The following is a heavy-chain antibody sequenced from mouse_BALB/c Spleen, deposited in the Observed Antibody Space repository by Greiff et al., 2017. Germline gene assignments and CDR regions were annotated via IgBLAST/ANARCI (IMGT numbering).Heavy chain of an antibody. V-gene: IGHV1-18*01. D-gene: IGHD1-1*01. CDR2: INPYNGGT. Sequence: EVQLQQSGPELVKPGASMKISCKASGYSFTGYTMNWVKQSHGKNLEWIGLINPYNGGTSYNQKFKGKATLTVDKSSSTAYMELLSLTSEDSAVYYCARGDITTVVLYYAMDYWGQGTSVTVSS. CDR1: GYSFTGYT. J-gene: IGHJ4*01. CDR3: ARGDITTVVLYYAMDY.